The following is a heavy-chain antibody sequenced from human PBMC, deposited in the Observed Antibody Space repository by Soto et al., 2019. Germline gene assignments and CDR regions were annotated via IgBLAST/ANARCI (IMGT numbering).Heavy chain of an antibody. CDR1: GGTFSSYA. D-gene: IGHD3-3*01. J-gene: IGHJ6*02. CDR2: IIPIFGTA. CDR3: AKNYDFWSGDYYYGMDV. Sequence: SVKVSCKASGGTFSSYAISWVRQAPGQGLEWMGGIIPIFGTANYAQKFQGRVTITADESTSTAYMELSSLRSEDTAVYYCAKNYDFWSGDYYYGMDVWGQGTTVTVSS. V-gene: IGHV1-69*13.